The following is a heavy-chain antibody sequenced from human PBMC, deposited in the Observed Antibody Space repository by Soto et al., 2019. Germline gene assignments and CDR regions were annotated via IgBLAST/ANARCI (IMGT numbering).Heavy chain of an antibody. CDR1: GDSISTADYY. CDR3: ARGIYSTSSFFDS. V-gene: IGHV4-30-4*01. D-gene: IGHD6-6*01. Sequence: SETLSLTCTVSGDSISTADYYWNWIRQPPGKGLEWIGYIYYSGNTYYIPSLKSRVTISVDTSKNQISLKLNSVTAADTAVYYCARGIYSTSSFFDSWGQGTLVTVSS. CDR2: IYYSGNT. J-gene: IGHJ4*02.